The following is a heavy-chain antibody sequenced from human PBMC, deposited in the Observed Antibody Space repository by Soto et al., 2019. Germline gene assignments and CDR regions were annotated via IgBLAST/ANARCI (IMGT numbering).Heavy chain of an antibody. CDR1: GFTVSNYG. Sequence: EVQLLESGGGLVQPGGSLRLSCAASGFTVSNYGISWVRQAPGKGLEWVSGTSGSSDNTYYADSVKGRFTTSRDNSKNTVYLQMNSLRAEDTAVYYCAKWAGYGAYWGQGTLVTVSS. V-gene: IGHV3-23*01. J-gene: IGHJ4*02. D-gene: IGHD4-17*01. CDR2: TSGSSDNT. CDR3: AKWAGYGAY.